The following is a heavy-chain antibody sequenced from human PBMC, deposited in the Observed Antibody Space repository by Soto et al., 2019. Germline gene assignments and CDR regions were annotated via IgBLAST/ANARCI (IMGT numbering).Heavy chain of an antibody. CDR1: GYTFTSYA. J-gene: IGHJ5*02. V-gene: IGHV1-3*01. D-gene: IGHD3-3*01. CDR2: INAGNGNT. CDR3: ARATLRFLEWFFGHEHNWFDP. Sequence: QVQLVQSGAEVKKPGASVKVSCKASGYTFTSYAMHWVRQAPGQRLEWLGWINAGNGNTKYSQKFKGRVTITRDTSASTAYMELSSLRSEDTAVYYCARATLRFLEWFFGHEHNWFDPWGQGTLVTVSS.